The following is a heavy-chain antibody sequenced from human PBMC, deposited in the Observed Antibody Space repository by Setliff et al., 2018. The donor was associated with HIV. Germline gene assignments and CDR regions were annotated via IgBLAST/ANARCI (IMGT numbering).Heavy chain of an antibody. V-gene: IGHV3-30*02. D-gene: IGHD3-10*01. J-gene: IGHJ4*02. CDR3: AKDKGQKYADY. Sequence: QSGGSLRLSCATSGLTFSNCGMRWVRQAPGKGLEWVASIRSDGSNKYYADSVTGRFTISRDDSKNTLYLQMNSLRAEDTAVYYCAKDKGQKYADYWGQGTMVTVSS. CDR1: GLTFSNCG. CDR2: IRSDGSNK.